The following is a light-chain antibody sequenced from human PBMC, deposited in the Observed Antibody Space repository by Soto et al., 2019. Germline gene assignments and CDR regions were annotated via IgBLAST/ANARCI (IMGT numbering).Light chain of an antibody. CDR2: KAS. CDR1: QSLNSW. Sequence: DIQMTQSPTPLSASIGDRVTITCRASQSLNSWLAWYQQKPGKAPKLLIHKASSLGSGVPSRFSGSGSGTEFTLTISSLQPDDFATYYCQQYNTYPLTFGGGTKVEIK. J-gene: IGKJ4*01. V-gene: IGKV1-5*03. CDR3: QQYNTYPLT.